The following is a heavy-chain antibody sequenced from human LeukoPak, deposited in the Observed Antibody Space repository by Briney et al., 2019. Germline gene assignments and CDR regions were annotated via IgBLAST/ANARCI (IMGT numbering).Heavy chain of an antibody. D-gene: IGHD6-25*01. CDR3: ARIAAPGLA. V-gene: IGHV4-39*01. CDR1: GSSIDRSTYY. CDR2: VYYSGST. J-gene: IGHJ5*02. Sequence: SETLSLTCSVSGSSIDRSTYYRGWIRQPPGKGLEWIGSVYYSGSTYYNSALKSRLTISVDTSKNQFSLNPYSVTAADTSVSFCARIAAPGLAWGQGTLVTVSS.